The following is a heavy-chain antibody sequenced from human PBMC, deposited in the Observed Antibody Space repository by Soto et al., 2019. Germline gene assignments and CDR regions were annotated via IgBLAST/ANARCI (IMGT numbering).Heavy chain of an antibody. CDR3: AADPGEDSSSYYYYGMDV. CDR1: GFTFTSSA. V-gene: IGHV1-58*01. J-gene: IGHJ6*02. CDR2: IVVGSGNT. D-gene: IGHD6-6*01. Sequence: SVXVSCKASGFTFTSSAVQWVRQARGQRLEWIGWIVVGSGNTNYAQKFQERVTITRDMSTSTAYMELSSLRSEDTAVYYCAADPGEDSSSYYYYGMDVWGQGTTVTVSS.